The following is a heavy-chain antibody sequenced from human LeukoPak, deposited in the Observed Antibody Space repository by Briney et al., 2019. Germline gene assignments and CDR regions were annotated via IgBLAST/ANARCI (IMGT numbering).Heavy chain of an antibody. CDR3: ATYRQVLLPFES. Sequence: GGSLRLSCEASGFTFSTYNMNWVRQAPGKRLEWVSSITSSSSYAFYADSVRGRFTISRDNSKSTLSLQMNSLRAEDTAIYYCATYRQVLLPFESWGQGTLVTVSS. D-gene: IGHD2-8*02. J-gene: IGHJ4*02. CDR1: GFTFSTYN. V-gene: IGHV3-21*04. CDR2: ITSSSSYA.